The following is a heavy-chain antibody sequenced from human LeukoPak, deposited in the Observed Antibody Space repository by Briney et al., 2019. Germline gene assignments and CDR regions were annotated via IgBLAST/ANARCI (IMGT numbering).Heavy chain of an antibody. V-gene: IGHV3-66*01. CDR1: GFTVSSNY. J-gene: IGHJ4*02. D-gene: IGHD3-22*01. CDR3: ARGYYYDSSGGHFDY. Sequence: GGSLRLSCSASGFTVSSNYMSWVRQAPGKGLEWVSVIYSGGSTYYADSVKGRFTISRDNSKNTLYLQMNSLRAEDTAVYYCARGYYYDSSGGHFDYWGQGTLVTVSS. CDR2: IYSGGST.